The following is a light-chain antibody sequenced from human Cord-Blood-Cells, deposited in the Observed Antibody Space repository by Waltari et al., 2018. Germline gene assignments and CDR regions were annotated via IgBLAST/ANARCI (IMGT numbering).Light chain of an antibody. V-gene: IGLV2-11*01. J-gene: IGLJ3*02. CDR1: SSDVGGYNY. CDR3: CSYAGSYPWV. Sequence: QSALTQPRSVSGSPGQSVTISGTGTSSDVGGYNYVSWYQQHPGKAPKLMIHDVSKRRSGAPDRFSGSNPGNTASLTISGLQAEDEDDYYCCSYAGSYPWVFGGGTKLTVL. CDR2: DVS.